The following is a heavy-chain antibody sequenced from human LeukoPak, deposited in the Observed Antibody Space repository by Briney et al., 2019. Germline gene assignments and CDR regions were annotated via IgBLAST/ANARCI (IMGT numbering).Heavy chain of an antibody. Sequence: SVKVSCKASGGTFITYAIGWVRQAPGQGLEWMGGIIPIFGTANYAQKFGDRVTLTADESTNTAYMELNSLRSEDTAVYYCARAPSRYSNVERSVGRWFYYYMDVWGQGTTVTVSS. CDR3: ARAPSRYSNVERSVGRWFYYYMDV. J-gene: IGHJ6*03. D-gene: IGHD4-11*01. CDR2: IIPIFGTA. CDR1: GGTFITYA. V-gene: IGHV1-69*13.